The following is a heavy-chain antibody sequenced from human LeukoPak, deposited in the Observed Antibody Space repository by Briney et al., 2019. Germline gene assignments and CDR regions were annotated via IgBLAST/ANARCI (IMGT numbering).Heavy chain of an antibody. Sequence: GESPKIFRQGSGYSFTSYWISRVRQMPGKGLEWMGRIDPSDSYTNYSPSFQGHVTISADKSISTAYLQWSGRKASDTAMYYCARHGNGDGFDYWGQGTLVTVSS. D-gene: IGHD4-17*01. CDR3: ARHGNGDGFDY. CDR2: IDPSDSYT. V-gene: IGHV5-10-1*01. CDR1: GYSFTSYW. J-gene: IGHJ4*02.